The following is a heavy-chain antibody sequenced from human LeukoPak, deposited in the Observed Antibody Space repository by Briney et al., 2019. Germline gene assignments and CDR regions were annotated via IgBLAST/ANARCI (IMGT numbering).Heavy chain of an antibody. CDR1: GFTFSDYW. V-gene: IGHV3-7*01. CDR3: ARIGGSGTYWDY. J-gene: IGHJ4*02. D-gene: IGHD3-10*01. Sequence: GSLRLSCAASGFTFSDYWMSWVRQAPGKGLEWVANIMYHGSDEHYVDSVRGRFTISRDNAKNSLFLQMNSLRAEDTAAYYCARIGGSGTYWDYWGQGTLVTVSS. CDR2: IMYHGSDE.